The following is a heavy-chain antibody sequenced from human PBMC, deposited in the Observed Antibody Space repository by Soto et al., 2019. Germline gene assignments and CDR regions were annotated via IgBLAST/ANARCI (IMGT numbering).Heavy chain of an antibody. CDR2: ITSTSVT. CDR3: VGEVGFQLIY. D-gene: IGHD1-1*01. CDR1: GFTFSTHS. V-gene: IGHV3-48*01. J-gene: IGHJ4*02. Sequence: GGSLRLSCAASGFTFSTHSMNWVRQAPGKGLEWISYITSTSVTMYAGSVKGRFTISRDNAKNSLYLQMNSLRVEDTAVYFCVGEVGFQLIYWGQGTLVTVSS.